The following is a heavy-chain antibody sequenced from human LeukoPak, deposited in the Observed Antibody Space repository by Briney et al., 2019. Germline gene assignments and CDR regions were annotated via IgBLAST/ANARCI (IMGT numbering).Heavy chain of an antibody. V-gene: IGHV3-7*01. D-gene: IGHD2-8*02. J-gene: IGHJ4*02. CDR2: IKQDGSEK. CDR1: GFTFSSYW. Sequence: GGSLRLSCAASGFTFSSYWMSWVRQAPGKGLEWVANIKQDGSEKYYVDSVKGRFTISRDNAKNSLYLQMNSLRAEDTAVYYCARDQPTNWWNSEGSLFDYWGQGTLVTVSS. CDR3: ARDQPTNWWNSEGSLFDY.